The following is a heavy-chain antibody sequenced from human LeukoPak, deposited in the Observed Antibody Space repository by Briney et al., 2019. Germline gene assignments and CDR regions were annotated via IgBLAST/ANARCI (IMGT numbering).Heavy chain of an antibody. J-gene: IGHJ4*02. CDR3: ARDGKYYFDY. V-gene: IGHV3-53*01. CDR2: IYSGGNT. Sequence: PGGSLRLSCAASGFTVSINYMSWVRQAPGKGLEWVSVIYSGGNTYYADSVKGRFTISRDNSKNTLFLQMNGLRAEDTAVYYCARDGKYYFDYWGQGTLVTVSS. CDR1: GFTVSINY. D-gene: IGHD1-1*01.